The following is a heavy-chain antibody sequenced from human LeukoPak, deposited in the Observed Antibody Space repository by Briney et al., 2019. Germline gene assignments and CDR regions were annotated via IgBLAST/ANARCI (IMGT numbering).Heavy chain of an antibody. CDR2: IYTSGST. Sequence: NPSETLSLTCTVSGGSISGYYWSWIRQPPGKGLEWIGYIYTSGSTDYNPSLNSRVTISEDTSKNQFYLNLSSVTAADTAVYYCARRYYYNLGSFPFDFWGQGTLVTVSS. J-gene: IGHJ4*02. D-gene: IGHD3-10*01. CDR3: ARRYYYNLGSFPFDF. V-gene: IGHV4-4*09. CDR1: GGSISGYY.